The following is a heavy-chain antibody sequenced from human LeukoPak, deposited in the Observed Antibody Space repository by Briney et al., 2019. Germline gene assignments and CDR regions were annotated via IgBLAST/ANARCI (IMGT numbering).Heavy chain of an antibody. J-gene: IGHJ4*02. Sequence: GGSLRLSCAASGFTFSNYAMGWVRQAPGKGLEWVSVISSSGHSTHYADSVKGRFTISRDSSENTVYLQMNSLRAEDTAVYYCANEGPNFDYWGQGTLVTVSS. V-gene: IGHV3-23*01. CDR3: ANEGPNFDY. CDR2: ISSSGHST. CDR1: GFTFSNYA.